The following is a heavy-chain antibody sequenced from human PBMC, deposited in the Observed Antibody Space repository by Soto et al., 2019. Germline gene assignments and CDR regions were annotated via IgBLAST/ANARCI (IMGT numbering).Heavy chain of an antibody. Sequence: PGESLKISCKASGYRFTSYWIGWVRQMPGKGLEWMGIIYPTDSDTRYSPSFQGQVTISVDKSINTAYLQWSSLKASDTAMYYCARHVDYYSGMDVWGQGTTVTVSS. V-gene: IGHV5-51*01. J-gene: IGHJ6*02. CDR1: GYRFTSYW. CDR2: IYPTDSDT. CDR3: ARHVDYYSGMDV.